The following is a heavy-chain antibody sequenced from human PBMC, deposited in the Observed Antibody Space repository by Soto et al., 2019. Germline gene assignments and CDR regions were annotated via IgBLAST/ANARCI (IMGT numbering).Heavy chain of an antibody. CDR2: ISGGNGNT. CDR1: RYTITNYA. J-gene: IGHJ4*02. V-gene: IGHV1-3*01. Sequence: ASVKVSCKAPRYTITNYAIHSVRQAPGQRLEWMGWISGGNGNTYYSQHFQGRVTITRDTSASTAYMELSSLRSEDTAVYYCLSSGSASFDYWGQGTLVTVSS. CDR3: LSSGSASFDY. D-gene: IGHD1-26*01.